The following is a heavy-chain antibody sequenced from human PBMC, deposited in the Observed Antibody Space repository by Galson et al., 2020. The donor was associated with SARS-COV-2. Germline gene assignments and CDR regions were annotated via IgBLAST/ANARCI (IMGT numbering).Heavy chain of an antibody. CDR1: GFTFSNAW. D-gene: IGHD1-26*01. CDR3: TTLGVQGAPCGY. CDR2: IKSKTDGGTT. Sequence: GESLKISCAASGFTFSNAWMSWVRQAPGKGLEWVGRIKSKTDGGTTDYAAPVKGRFTISRDDSKNTLYLQMNSPKTEDTAVYYCTTLGVQGAPCGYWGQGTLVTVSS. V-gene: IGHV3-15*01. J-gene: IGHJ4*02.